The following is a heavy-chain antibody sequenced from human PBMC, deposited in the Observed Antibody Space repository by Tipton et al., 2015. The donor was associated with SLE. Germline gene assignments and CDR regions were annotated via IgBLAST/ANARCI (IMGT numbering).Heavy chain of an antibody. J-gene: IGHJ4*02. Sequence: TLSLTCTVSGGSIRSSTYYWGWIRQPPGKGLEWIGSLDSSGSTYYNPSLKSRFNISVDTAKNQFSLKLSSVTAADTAVYYCARAVGDTSGYLDYWGLGTLVTVSS. CDR3: ARAVGDTSGYLDY. CDR1: GGSIRSSTYY. V-gene: IGHV4-39*07. D-gene: IGHD3-22*01. CDR2: LDSSGST.